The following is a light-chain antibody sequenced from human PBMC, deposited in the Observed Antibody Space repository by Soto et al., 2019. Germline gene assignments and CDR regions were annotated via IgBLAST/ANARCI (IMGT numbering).Light chain of an antibody. CDR2: GAS. CDR3: QQYGSSPPIT. V-gene: IGKV3-20*01. J-gene: IGKJ4*01. CDR1: QSVSSSY. Sequence: EIVLTQSPGTLSLSPGERATLSCRASQSVSSSYLAWYQQKPGQAPRLLIYGASSRATGIPDRFSGSGSGTDLTLTISRLEPEDFAVYYCQQYGSSPPITCGGGTKVEIK.